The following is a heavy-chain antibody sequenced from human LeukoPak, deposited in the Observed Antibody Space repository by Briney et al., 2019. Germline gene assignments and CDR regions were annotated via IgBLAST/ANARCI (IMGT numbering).Heavy chain of an antibody. Sequence: SETLSLTCTVSGGSISNYYWSWIRQPPGKGLEWIGEINHSGSTYYNPSLKSRVTLSLDTSKNQFSLNLTSVTTADTALYYCAETGEISSIWGRGTMVTVSS. D-gene: IGHD1-14*01. CDR3: AETGEISSI. CDR2: INHSGST. J-gene: IGHJ3*02. CDR1: GGSISNYY. V-gene: IGHV4-59*04.